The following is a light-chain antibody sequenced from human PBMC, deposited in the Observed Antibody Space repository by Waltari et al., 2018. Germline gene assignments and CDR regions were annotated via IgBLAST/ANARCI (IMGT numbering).Light chain of an antibody. J-gene: IGKJ3*01. CDR2: DAS. CDR1: QDIASA. Sequence: AIQLTQSPSSLSASVGHRITITCRASQDIASALAWYVQKPGKAPQLLIYDASTLESGFTSRFSGSGSGTDFTLSISGLQPEDFATYYCQQFINYPLTFGPGTTVDIK. CDR3: QQFINYPLT. V-gene: IGKV1D-13*01.